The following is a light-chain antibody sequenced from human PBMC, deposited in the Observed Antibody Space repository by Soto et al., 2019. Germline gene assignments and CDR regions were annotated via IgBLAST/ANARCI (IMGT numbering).Light chain of an antibody. J-gene: IGKJ1*01. CDR3: QQYNNWPRT. V-gene: IGKV3-15*01. CDR1: QRVNIN. Sequence: EIVMTQSPATLSVSPGERATLSFRASQRVNINLAWYQQKPGQAPRLLIYGASTRATGIPARFSGSGSGTEFTLTISSLQSEDFGVYYCQQYNNWPRTFGQETKVDIK. CDR2: GAS.